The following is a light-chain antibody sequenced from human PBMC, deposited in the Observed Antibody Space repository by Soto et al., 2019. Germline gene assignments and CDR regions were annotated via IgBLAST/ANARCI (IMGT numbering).Light chain of an antibody. Sequence: QSALTQPASLSGSPGQSITISCTGTSSDIGAYDYVSWFQQHPGKAPKLMISEVNNRPSGVSNRFSGSKSGNTAYLTISGLQVDDEAEYFCCSYAGSYTLIFGGGTKLTVL. V-gene: IGLV2-14*01. CDR1: SSDIGAYDY. CDR3: CSYAGSYTLI. J-gene: IGLJ2*01. CDR2: EVN.